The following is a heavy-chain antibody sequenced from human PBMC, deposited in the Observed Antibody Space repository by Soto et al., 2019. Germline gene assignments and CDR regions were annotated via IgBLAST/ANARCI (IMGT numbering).Heavy chain of an antibody. Sequence: PGGSLRLSCAASGFTFSSYSMNWVRQAPGKGLEWVSSISSSSSYIYYADSVKGRFTISRDNAKNSLYLQMNSLRAEDTAVYYCARVSSWHSGYYYYMDVWGKGTTVTVSS. J-gene: IGHJ6*03. CDR1: GFTFSSYS. D-gene: IGHD2-2*01. V-gene: IGHV3-21*01. CDR2: ISSSSSYI. CDR3: ARVSSWHSGYYYYMDV.